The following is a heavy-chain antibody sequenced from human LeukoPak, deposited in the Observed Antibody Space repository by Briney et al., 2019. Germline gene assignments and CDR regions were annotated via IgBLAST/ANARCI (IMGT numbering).Heavy chain of an antibody. V-gene: IGHV5-51*01. CDR1: GYSFTTYW. CDR2: IYPGDSDT. Sequence: GESLKISCKGSGYSFTTYWIRWVRQMPGKGLEWMGIIYPGDSDTRYSPSFQGQVTISADKSISTAYLQWSSLKASDTAMYYCARIWLASPDAAGRHFDYWGQGTLVTVSS. CDR3: ARIWLASPDAAGRHFDY. D-gene: IGHD6-13*01. J-gene: IGHJ4*02.